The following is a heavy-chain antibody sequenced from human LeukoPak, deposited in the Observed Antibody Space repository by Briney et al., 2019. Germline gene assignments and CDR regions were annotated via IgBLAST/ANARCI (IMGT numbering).Heavy chain of an antibody. CDR1: GYTFTSYG. V-gene: IGHV1-18*01. D-gene: IGHD3-22*01. CDR2: ISAYNGNT. J-gene: IGHJ4*02. Sequence: ASVKVSCKASGYTFTSYGISWVRQAPGQGLEWMGWISAYNGNTNYAQKLQGRVTMTTDTSTSTAYMELSSLRSEDTAVYYCAAVSDSSGAGGYWGQGTLVTVSS. CDR3: AAVSDSSGAGGY.